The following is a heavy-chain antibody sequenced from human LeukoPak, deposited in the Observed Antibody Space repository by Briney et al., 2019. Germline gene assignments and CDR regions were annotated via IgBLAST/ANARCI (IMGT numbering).Heavy chain of an antibody. J-gene: IGHJ5*02. CDR2: MYTNGES. CDR3: ARDVYYDNNWFDP. V-gene: IGHV4-4*07. CDR1: GGSINSQY. Sequence: KPSETLSLTCTVSGGSINSQYWSWIRQPAGKGLEWIGRMYTNGESDYNPSLKSRVTMSVDTSKKQFSLKLNSMTAADTAVYYCARDVYYDNNWFDPWGQGTLVTVSS. D-gene: IGHD3-22*01.